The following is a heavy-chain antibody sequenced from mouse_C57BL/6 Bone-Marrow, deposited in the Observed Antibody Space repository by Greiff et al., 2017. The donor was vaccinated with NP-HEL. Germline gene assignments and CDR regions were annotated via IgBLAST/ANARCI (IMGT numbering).Heavy chain of an antibody. Sequence: VQLVESGAELVRPGTSVKVSCKASGYAFTNYLIEWVKQRPGQGLEWIGVINPGSGGTNYNEKFKGKATLTADKSSSTAYMQLSSLTSEDSAVYFCARKEKEYGNYVVRYAMDYWGQGTSVTVSS. CDR2: INPGSGGT. V-gene: IGHV1-54*01. J-gene: IGHJ4*01. CDR1: GYAFTNYL. D-gene: IGHD2-1*01. CDR3: ARKEKEYGNYVVRYAMDY.